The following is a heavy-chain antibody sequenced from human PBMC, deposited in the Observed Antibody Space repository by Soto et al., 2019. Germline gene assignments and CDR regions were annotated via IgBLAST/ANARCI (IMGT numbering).Heavy chain of an antibody. Sequence: KPSETLSLTCAVYGGSFSGYYWSWIRQPPGKGLEWIGEINHSGGTNYNPSLKSRVTISVDTSKNQFSLKLSSVTAADTAVYYCASFYGDYYFEYWGQGTLVTVSS. D-gene: IGHD4-17*01. J-gene: IGHJ4*02. CDR2: INHSGGT. V-gene: IGHV4-34*01. CDR3: ASFYGDYYFEY. CDR1: GGSFSGYY.